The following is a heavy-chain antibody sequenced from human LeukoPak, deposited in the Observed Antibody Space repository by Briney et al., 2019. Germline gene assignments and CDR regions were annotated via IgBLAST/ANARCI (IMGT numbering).Heavy chain of an antibody. CDR3: ARDRDDILTGYYKYYYYYYMDV. V-gene: IGHV3-9*01. CDR2: ISWNSGSI. J-gene: IGHJ6*03. CDR1: GFTFDDYA. Sequence: GGSLRLSCAASGFTFDDYAMHWVRQAPGKGLEWVSGISWNSGSIGYADSVKGRFTISRDNAKNSLYLQMNSLRAEDTAVYYCARDRDDILTGYYKYYYYYYMDVWGEGTTVTVSS. D-gene: IGHD3-9*01.